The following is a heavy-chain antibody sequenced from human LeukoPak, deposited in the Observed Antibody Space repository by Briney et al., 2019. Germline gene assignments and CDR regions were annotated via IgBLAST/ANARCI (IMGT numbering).Heavy chain of an antibody. V-gene: IGHV3-53*01. CDR3: ARALTVTTTFDY. Sequence: GGSLRLSCAASGFTVSSNYMSWVRQAPGKGLEWVSALYSGGSTYYADSVKGRLIISRDDSKNTLYLQMNSLRAEDTAVYFCARALTVTTTFDYWGQGTLVTVSS. D-gene: IGHD4-11*01. CDR2: LYSGGST. J-gene: IGHJ4*02. CDR1: GFTVSSNY.